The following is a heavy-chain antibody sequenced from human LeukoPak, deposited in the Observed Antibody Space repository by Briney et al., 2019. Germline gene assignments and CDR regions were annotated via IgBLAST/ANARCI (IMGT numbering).Heavy chain of an antibody. V-gene: IGHV3-7*04. CDR3: ARVPVPAAIRYYYYMDV. D-gene: IGHD2-2*02. J-gene: IGHJ6*03. CDR1: GFTFSSFY. Sequence: GGSLRLSCVVSGFTFSSFYMNWVRQAPGKGLEWVANINQDGSEKYYVDSVEGRFTISRDNAKNSLYLHMNSLRAEDTAVFYCARVPVPAAIRYYYYMDVWGKGTTVTVSS. CDR2: INQDGSEK.